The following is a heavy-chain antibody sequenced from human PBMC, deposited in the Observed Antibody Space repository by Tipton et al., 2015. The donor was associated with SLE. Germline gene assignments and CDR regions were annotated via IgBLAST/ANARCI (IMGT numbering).Heavy chain of an antibody. Sequence: TLSLTCAVYGGSFSSYYWGWIRQPPGKGLEWIGSIYYSGSTYYNPSLKSRVTISVDTSKNQFSLRLTSVTATDTAVYYCASSFPSPLNSYGQGTFDYWGQGTLVTVSS. J-gene: IGHJ4*02. CDR2: IYYSGST. CDR3: ASSFPSPLNSYGQGTFDY. CDR1: GGSFSSYY. V-gene: IGHV4-39*07. D-gene: IGHD5-18*01.